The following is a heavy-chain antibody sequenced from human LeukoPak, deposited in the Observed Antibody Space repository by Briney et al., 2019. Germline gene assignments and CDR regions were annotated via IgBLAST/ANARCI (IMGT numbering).Heavy chain of an antibody. CDR2: IYYSGST. CDR1: GGSISSSSYY. J-gene: IGHJ4*02. CDR3: ASPSSSWWGYFDY. V-gene: IGHV4-39*07. Sequence: SETLSLTCTVSGGSISSSSYYWGWIRQPPGKGLEWIGSIYYSGSTYYNPSLKSRVTISVDTSKNQFSLKLSSVTAADTAVYYCASPSSSWWGYFDYWGQGTLVTVSS. D-gene: IGHD6-13*01.